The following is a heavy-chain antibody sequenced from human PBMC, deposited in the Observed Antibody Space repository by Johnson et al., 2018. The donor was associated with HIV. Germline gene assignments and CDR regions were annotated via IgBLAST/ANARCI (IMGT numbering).Heavy chain of an antibody. CDR3: AKVHIAARWSDAFDI. CDR1: GFTFSSYG. Sequence: QVQLVESGGGVVQPGGSLRLSCAASGFTFSSYGMHWVRQAPGKGLEWVAFIRYDGSDKHYADSVKGRFTISRDNYKNTVYLQTNSLRAEDTAVYYCAKVHIAARWSDAFDIWGQVTMVTVSS. CDR2: IRYDGSDK. J-gene: IGHJ3*02. D-gene: IGHD6-6*01. V-gene: IGHV3-30*02.